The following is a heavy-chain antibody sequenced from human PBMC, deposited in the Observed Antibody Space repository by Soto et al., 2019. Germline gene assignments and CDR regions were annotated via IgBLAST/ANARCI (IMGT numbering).Heavy chain of an antibody. CDR1: GFTFGDYA. D-gene: IGHD3-22*01. CDR2: IRSKAYGGTT. Sequence: PGGSLRLSCTASGFTFGDYAMSWFRQAPGKGLEWVGFIRSKAYGGTTEYAASVKGRFTISRDDSKSIAYLQMNSLKTEDTAVYYCTSSTVDYDSSGYYGWFDPWGQGTLVTVSS. V-gene: IGHV3-49*03. J-gene: IGHJ5*02. CDR3: TSSTVDYDSSGYYGWFDP.